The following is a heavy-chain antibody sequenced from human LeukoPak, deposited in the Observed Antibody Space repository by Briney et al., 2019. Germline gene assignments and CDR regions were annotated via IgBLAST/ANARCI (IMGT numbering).Heavy chain of an antibody. CDR2: ISYHGRNI. V-gene: IGHV3-30-3*01. CDR3: AKGRGSYNALDI. CDR1: GFIFGNYV. Sequence: GGSLRLSCAASGFIFGNYVMHWVRQAPGKGLEWVAAISYHGRNIYYADSVKGRFIISRDNSENTLYLQMSSLTTEDTAMYYCAKGRGSYNALDIWGQGTVVTVSS. J-gene: IGHJ3*02. D-gene: IGHD1-26*01.